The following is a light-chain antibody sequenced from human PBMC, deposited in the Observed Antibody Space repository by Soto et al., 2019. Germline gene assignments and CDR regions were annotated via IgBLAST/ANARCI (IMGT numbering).Light chain of an antibody. CDR1: SSDVGGYKF. Sequence: QSALTQPASVSGSHGQSITISCTGTSSDVGGYKFVSWYQQHPGKAPKLMIYEVSNRPSGVSDRFSGSKSGNTASLTISGLQAEDEADYYCSSYTSSSTLEVFGTGTKLTVL. CDR2: EVS. V-gene: IGLV2-14*03. CDR3: SSYTSSSTLEV. J-gene: IGLJ1*01.